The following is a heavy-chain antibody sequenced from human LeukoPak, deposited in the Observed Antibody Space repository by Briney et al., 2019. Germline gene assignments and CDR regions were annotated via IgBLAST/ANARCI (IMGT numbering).Heavy chain of an antibody. D-gene: IGHD3-10*01. V-gene: IGHV3-21*01. CDR1: GFTFSSYS. Sequence: GGSLRLSCAASGFTFSSYSMNWVRQAPGKGLEWVSSISSGSSYIYYADSVKGRFTISRDNAKNSLYLQMNSLRAEDTAVYYCARDQVAVPDAFDIWGQGTMATVSS. CDR2: ISSGSSYI. J-gene: IGHJ3*02. CDR3: ARDQVAVPDAFDI.